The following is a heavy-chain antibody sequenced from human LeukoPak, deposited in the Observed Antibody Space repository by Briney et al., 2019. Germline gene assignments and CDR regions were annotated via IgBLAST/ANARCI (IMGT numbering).Heavy chain of an antibody. Sequence: GGSLRLSCAASGFSFSTHWMSWFRQAPGKGLEWVALIKQDGSDKHYVQSVKGRFTISRDNAKNSLYLQMNSLRADDTAVYYCAGDEGWTFDIWGQGTKVTVSS. CDR2: IKQDGSDK. D-gene: IGHD5-24*01. V-gene: IGHV3-7*01. CDR1: GFSFSTHW. CDR3: AGDEGWTFDI. J-gene: IGHJ3*02.